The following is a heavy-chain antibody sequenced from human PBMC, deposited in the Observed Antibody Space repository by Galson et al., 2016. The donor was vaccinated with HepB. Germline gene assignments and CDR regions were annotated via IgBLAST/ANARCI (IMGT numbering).Heavy chain of an antibody. CDR1: GDSVSSNIVA. D-gene: IGHD3-9*01. Sequence: CAISGDSVSSNIVAWNWIRQSPSRGLEWLGRIYYRSRWYNDYATSMKSRITITPDTSRNQFSLKLTSVTAADTAIYYCARRRRRYFDWSFDSWGQGTLVSVSS. J-gene: IGHJ4*02. V-gene: IGHV6-1*01. CDR2: IYYRSRWYN. CDR3: ARRRRRYFDWSFDS.